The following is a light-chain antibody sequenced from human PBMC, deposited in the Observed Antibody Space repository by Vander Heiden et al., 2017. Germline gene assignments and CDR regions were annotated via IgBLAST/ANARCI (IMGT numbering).Light chain of an antibody. V-gene: IGKV1-5*03. CDR3: QKYNSYPWT. J-gene: IGKJ1*01. CDR2: KAS. CDR1: QSIGFW. Sequence: DLQMMQSPSTLSASVGDRVTITCRASQSIGFWLAWYQQKPGKAPNLLIYKASSMQSGVPSRFSGKGSGTEFTLTISSLQPDDFATYYCQKYNSYPWTFGQGTKLEIK.